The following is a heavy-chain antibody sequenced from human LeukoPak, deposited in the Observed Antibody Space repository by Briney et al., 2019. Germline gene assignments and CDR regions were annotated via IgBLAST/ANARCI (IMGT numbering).Heavy chain of an antibody. CDR1: GGSISSSNW. J-gene: IGHJ4*02. D-gene: IGHD6-6*01. V-gene: IGHV4-4*02. Sequence: SETLSLTCAVSGGSISSSNWWSWVRQPPGKGLEWIGYIYHSGSTYYNPSLKSRVTISVDRSKNQFSLKLSSVTAADTAVYYCARGYGSSDYFDYWGQGTLVTVSS. CDR3: ARGYGSSDYFDY. CDR2: IYHSGST.